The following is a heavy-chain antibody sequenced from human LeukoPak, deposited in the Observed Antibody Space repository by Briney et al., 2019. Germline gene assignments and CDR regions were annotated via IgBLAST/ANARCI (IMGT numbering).Heavy chain of an antibody. CDR2: ISYDGNNK. CDR3: ARDSSGYYTFDY. V-gene: IGHV3-30*04. J-gene: IGHJ4*02. CDR1: GFTFSNYA. D-gene: IGHD3-22*01. Sequence: GTSLGLSCAASGFTFSNYAMHWVRQAPGKGLEWVAVISYDGNNKYHADSVKGRFTISRDNSKNTLYLQMNSLRAEDTAVYYCARDSSGYYTFDYWGQGTLVTVSS.